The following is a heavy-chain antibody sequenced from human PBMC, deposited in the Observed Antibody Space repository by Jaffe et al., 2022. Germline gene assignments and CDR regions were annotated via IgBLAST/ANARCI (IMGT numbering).Heavy chain of an antibody. CDR2: IRYDGSNK. CDR1: GFTFSSYG. J-gene: IGHJ4*02. V-gene: IGHV3-30*02. CDR3: AKDMVRGVIIGGSDY. Sequence: QVQLVESGGGVVQPGGSLRLSCAASGFTFSSYGMHWVRQAPGKGLEWVAFIRYDGSNKYYADSVKGRFTISRDNSKNTLYLQMNSLRAEDTAVYYCAKDMVRGVIIGGSDYWGQGTLVTVSS. D-gene: IGHD3-10*01.